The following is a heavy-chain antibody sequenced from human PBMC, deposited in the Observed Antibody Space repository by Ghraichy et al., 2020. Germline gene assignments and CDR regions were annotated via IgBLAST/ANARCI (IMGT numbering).Heavy chain of an antibody. CDR2: IYYSGST. CDR1: GGSISSYY. Sequence: SETLSLTCTVSGGSISSYYWSWIRQPPGKRLEWIGYIYYSGSTNYNPSLKSRVTISVDTSKNQFSLKLSSVTAADTAVYYCARDNVNCSSTSCSYYYYGMDVWGQGTTVTVSS. J-gene: IGHJ6*02. V-gene: IGHV4-59*01. D-gene: IGHD2-2*01. CDR3: ARDNVNCSSTSCSYYYYGMDV.